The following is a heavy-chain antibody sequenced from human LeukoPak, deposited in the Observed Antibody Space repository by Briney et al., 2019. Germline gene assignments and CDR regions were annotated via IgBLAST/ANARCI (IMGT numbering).Heavy chain of an antibody. V-gene: IGHV3-33*06. Sequence: PGGSLRLSCAASGFTFSSYGMHWVRQAPGKGLEWVAVIWYDGSNKYYADSVKGRFTISRDNSKNTLYLQMNSLRAEDTAVYYCAKIRSSSWYAPSSGTPYYWGQGTLVTVSS. CDR2: IWYDGSNK. D-gene: IGHD6-13*01. J-gene: IGHJ4*02. CDR1: GFTFSSYG. CDR3: AKIRSSSWYAPSSGTPYY.